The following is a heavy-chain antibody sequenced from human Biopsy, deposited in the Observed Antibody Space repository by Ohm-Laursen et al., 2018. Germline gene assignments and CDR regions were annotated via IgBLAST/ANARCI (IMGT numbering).Heavy chain of an antibody. Sequence: SLRLSCAAPGFSFSSYGMNWVRQAPGKGLEWVSYINSDASYIYYGVSVRGRFTISRDNAKNSLYLQMNSLRAEDTALYYCAKDSGGSPLGELFHWGQGNLVTVSS. CDR1: GFSFSSYG. V-gene: IGHV3-21*04. J-gene: IGHJ4*02. CDR2: INSDASYI. CDR3: AKDSGGSPLGELFH. D-gene: IGHD3-16*01.